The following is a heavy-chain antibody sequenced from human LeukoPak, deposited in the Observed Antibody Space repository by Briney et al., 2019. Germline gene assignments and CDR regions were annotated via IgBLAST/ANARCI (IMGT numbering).Heavy chain of an antibody. J-gene: IGHJ6*02. CDR3: ARDAHRGSYYYYYYGMDV. CDR2: IYHSGST. Sequence: SETLSLTCAVSGGSISSSNWWSWVRQPPGKGLEWIGEIYHSGSTNYNPSLKSRVTISVDKSKNQFSLKLSSATAADTAVYYCARDAHRGSYYYYYYGMDVWGQGTTVTVSS. D-gene: IGHD1-26*01. CDR1: GGSISSSNW. V-gene: IGHV4-4*02.